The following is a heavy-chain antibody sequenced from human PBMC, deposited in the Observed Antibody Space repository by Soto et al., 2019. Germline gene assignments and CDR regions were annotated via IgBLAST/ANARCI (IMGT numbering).Heavy chain of an antibody. J-gene: IGHJ4*02. CDR3: AHRLGSRGSFDY. CDR2: VYWNYDK. V-gene: IGHV2-5*01. D-gene: IGHD6-25*01. Sequence: GPRLVNATHTLTLTCTFAVFSLTTSVGGVGWIRQPPGKAPEWLALVYWNYDKRYSPSLRSILTITKGTSKNQVVLTMTDMDPVDTATYYCAHRLGSRGSFDYWGQGSLVTVSS. CDR1: VFSLTTSVGG.